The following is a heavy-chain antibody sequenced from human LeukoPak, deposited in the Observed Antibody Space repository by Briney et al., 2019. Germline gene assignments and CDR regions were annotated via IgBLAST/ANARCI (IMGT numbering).Heavy chain of an antibody. V-gene: IGHV4-61*02. CDR1: GGSISSGSYY. J-gene: IGHJ3*02. D-gene: IGHD6-19*01. CDR2: IYTSGST. CDR3: SRDRKQWLTSDAFDI. Sequence: NPSETLSLTCTVSGGSISSGSYYWSWIRQPAGKGLEWIGRIYTSGSTNYNPSLKSRVTISVDTSKNQFSLKLSSVTAADTAVYYCSRDRKQWLTSDAFDIWGQGTMVTVPS.